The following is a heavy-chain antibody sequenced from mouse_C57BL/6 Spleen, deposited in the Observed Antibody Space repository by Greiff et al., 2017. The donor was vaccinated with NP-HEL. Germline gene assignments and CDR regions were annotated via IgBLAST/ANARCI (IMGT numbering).Heavy chain of an antibody. J-gene: IGHJ4*01. Sequence: QVQLQQPGAELVKPGASVKLSCKASGYTFTSYWMQWVKQRPGQGLEWIGEIDPSDSYTNYNQKFKGKATLTVDTSSSTAYMQLSSLTSEDYAVYYCARPATVVDDYAMDYWGQGTSVTVSS. D-gene: IGHD1-1*01. CDR2: IDPSDSYT. V-gene: IGHV1-50*01. CDR1: GYTFTSYW. CDR3: ARPATVVDDYAMDY.